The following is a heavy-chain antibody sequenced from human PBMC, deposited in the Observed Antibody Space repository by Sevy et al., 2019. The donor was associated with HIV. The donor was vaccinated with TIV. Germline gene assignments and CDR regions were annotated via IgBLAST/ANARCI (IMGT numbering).Heavy chain of an antibody. CDR3: ARDHPMRGVANKRYYYYGMDV. D-gene: IGHD3-10*01. V-gene: IGHV3-30-3*01. CDR1: GLTFSSYA. J-gene: IGHJ6*02. Sequence: GGSLRLSCAASGLTFSSYAMHWVRQAPGKGLEWVAVISYDGSNKYYADSVKGRFTISRDNSKNTLYLQMNSLRAEDTAVYYCARDHPMRGVANKRYYYYGMDVWGQGTTVTVSS. CDR2: ISYDGSNK.